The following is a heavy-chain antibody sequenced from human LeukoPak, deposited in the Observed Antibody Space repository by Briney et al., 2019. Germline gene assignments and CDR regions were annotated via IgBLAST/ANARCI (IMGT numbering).Heavy chain of an antibody. CDR2: INPNSGGT. CDR1: GYTFTSYD. D-gene: IGHD5-24*01. J-gene: IGHJ5*02. Sequence: GASVKVSCKASGYTFTSYDINWVRQAPGQGLEWMGWINPNSGGTNYAQKFQGRVTMTRDTSISTAYMELSRLRSDDTAVYYCARGGEMATMVRFDPWGQGTLVTVSS. V-gene: IGHV1-2*02. CDR3: ARGGEMATMVRFDP.